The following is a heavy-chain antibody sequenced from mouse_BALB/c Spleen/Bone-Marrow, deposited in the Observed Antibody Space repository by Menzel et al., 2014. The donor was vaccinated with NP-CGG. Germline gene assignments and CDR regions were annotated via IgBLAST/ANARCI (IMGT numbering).Heavy chain of an antibody. CDR1: GFNTKDYY. CDR2: IDPENGDT. CDR3: NEGYGNYGY. Sequence: VQLQQSGAELVRSGASVKLSCTASGFNTKDYYMHWVKQRPEQGLEWIGWIDPENGDTEYAPKFQGKATMTADTSSNTAYLQLSSLTSEDTAVYYCNEGYGNYGYWGQGTTLTVSS. V-gene: IGHV14-4*02. D-gene: IGHD2-10*02. J-gene: IGHJ2*01.